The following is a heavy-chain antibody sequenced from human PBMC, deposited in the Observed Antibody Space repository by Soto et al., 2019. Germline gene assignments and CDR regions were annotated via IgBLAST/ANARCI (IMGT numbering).Heavy chain of an antibody. J-gene: IGHJ6*03. Sequence: EVQLVESGGGLVKPGGSLRLSCAASGFTFSSYSMNWVRQAPGKGLEWVSSXSSSSSYIYYADSVKGRFTISRDNAKXXXXXXXXXXXXXXXXXXXXXXXXXXXXXXXXXXYYMDVWGKGTTVTVSS. CDR2: XSSSSSYI. CDR1: GFTFSSYS. V-gene: IGHV3-21*01. CDR3: XXXXXXXXXXXXXXYYMDV.